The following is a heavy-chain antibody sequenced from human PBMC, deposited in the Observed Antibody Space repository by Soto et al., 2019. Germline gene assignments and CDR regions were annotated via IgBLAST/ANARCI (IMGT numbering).Heavy chain of an antibody. CDR2: TSYDGSNK. CDR3: AGVYYGGNSVNNY. D-gene: IGHD2-8*01. V-gene: IGHV3-30-3*01. Sequence: QVQLVESGGGVVQPGRSLRLSCAGSGFTFSHYALSWVRQAPGKGLEWLAATSYDGSNKYYADSVKGRFIISRDNSKNTLDLQMNTLRAEDTAVYYCAGVYYGGNSVNNYCGQGTPVTVSS. J-gene: IGHJ4*02. CDR1: GFTFSHYA.